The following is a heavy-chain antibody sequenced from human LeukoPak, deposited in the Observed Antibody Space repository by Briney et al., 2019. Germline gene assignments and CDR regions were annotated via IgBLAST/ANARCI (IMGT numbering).Heavy chain of an antibody. J-gene: IGHJ5*02. Sequence: SETLSLICTVSGGSISSYYWSWIRQPPGKGLEWIGYIYYSGSANYNPSLKSRVTISVDTSKNHFSLKLSSVTAADTALYYCAIYAGSYPWFDPWGQGTLVTVSS. D-gene: IGHD3-10*01. V-gene: IGHV4-59*01. CDR2: IYYSGSA. CDR3: AIYAGSYPWFDP. CDR1: GGSISSYY.